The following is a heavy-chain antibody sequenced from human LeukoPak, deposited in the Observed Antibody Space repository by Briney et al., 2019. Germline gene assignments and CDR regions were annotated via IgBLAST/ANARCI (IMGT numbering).Heavy chain of an antibody. D-gene: IGHD5-24*01. CDR1: GYTFTTYY. V-gene: IGHV1-2*02. CDR2: VNPDSGGT. Sequence: ASPKVSCKSSGYTFTTYYIHWVRQAPGQGLEWMGWVNPDSGGTNYAQNFQGRVTLTRDTSISTAYMELSSLRSDDTAVYYCARETGRDGSKDLDYWGQGTLVTVSS. CDR3: ARETGRDGSKDLDY. J-gene: IGHJ4*02.